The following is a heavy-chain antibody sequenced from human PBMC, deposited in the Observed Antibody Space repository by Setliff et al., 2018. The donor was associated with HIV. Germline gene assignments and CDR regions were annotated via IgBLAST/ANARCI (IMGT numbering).Heavy chain of an antibody. D-gene: IGHD6-13*01. Sequence: ASVKVSCKASGGTFSSYAISWVRQAPGQGLEWMGGIIPIFGTANYVQKFQGRVTITADESTSTAYMELSSLRSEDTAVYYCARVVWTAAAGTIDYFYYGLDVWGQGTTVTVSS. V-gene: IGHV1-69*13. CDR1: GGTFSSYA. CDR3: ARVVWTAAAGTIDYFYYGLDV. CDR2: IIPIFGTA. J-gene: IGHJ6*02.